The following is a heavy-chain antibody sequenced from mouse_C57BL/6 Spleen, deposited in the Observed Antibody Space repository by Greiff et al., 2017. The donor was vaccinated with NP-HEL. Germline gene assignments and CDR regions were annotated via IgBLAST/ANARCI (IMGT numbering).Heavy chain of an antibody. V-gene: IGHV5-17*01. D-gene: IGHD1-1*01. CDR2: ISSGSSTI. Sequence: EVQGVESGGGLVKPGGSLKLSCAASGFTFSDYGMHWVRQAPEKGLEWVAYISSGSSTIYYADTVKGRFTISRDNAKNTLFLQMTSLRSEDTARYYCAFTTVVAPMDYWGQGTSVTVSS. J-gene: IGHJ4*01. CDR3: AFTTVVAPMDY. CDR1: GFTFSDYG.